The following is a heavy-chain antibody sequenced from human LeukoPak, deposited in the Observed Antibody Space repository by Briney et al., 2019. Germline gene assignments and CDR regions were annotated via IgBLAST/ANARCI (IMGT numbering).Heavy chain of an antibody. CDR3: ARGGIEWLAPWGYYYYMDV. Sequence: GASVKVSCKASGYTFTSYDINWVRQATGQGLEWMGWMNPNSGNTGYAQKFQGRVTMTRNTSISTAYMELSSLRSEDTAVYYCARGGIEWLAPWGYYYYMDVWGKGTTVTISS. D-gene: IGHD5-12*01. J-gene: IGHJ6*03. CDR1: GYTFTSYD. V-gene: IGHV1-8*02. CDR2: MNPNSGNT.